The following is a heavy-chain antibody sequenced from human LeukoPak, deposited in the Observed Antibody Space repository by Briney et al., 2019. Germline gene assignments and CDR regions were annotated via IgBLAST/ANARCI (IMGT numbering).Heavy chain of an antibody. CDR3: ARDRLYSSSWRGDYYMDV. J-gene: IGHJ6*03. V-gene: IGHV4-59*01. CDR2: IYYSGST. Sequence: NTSETLSLTCTVSGGSISSYYWSWIRQPPGKGLEWIGYIYYSGSTNYNPSLKSRVTISVDTSKNQFSLKLSSVTAADTAVYYCARDRLYSSSWRGDYYMDVWGKGTTVTVSS. CDR1: GGSISSYY. D-gene: IGHD6-13*01.